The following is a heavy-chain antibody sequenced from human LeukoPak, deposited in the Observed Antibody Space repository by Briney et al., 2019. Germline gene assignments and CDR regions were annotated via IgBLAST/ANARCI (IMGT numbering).Heavy chain of an antibody. CDR2: ISSVSSTI. Sequence: TGGSLRLSCAASGFTFSSYSMNWVRQAPGKGLEWVSYISSVSSTIYYADSVKGRFTISRDNAKNSLYLQMNSLRDEDTAVYYCARLAYGDYVADYWGQGTLVTVSS. CDR1: GFTFSSYS. J-gene: IGHJ4*02. V-gene: IGHV3-48*02. D-gene: IGHD4-17*01. CDR3: ARLAYGDYVADY.